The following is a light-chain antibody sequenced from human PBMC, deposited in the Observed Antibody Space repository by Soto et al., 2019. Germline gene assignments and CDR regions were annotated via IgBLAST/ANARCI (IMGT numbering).Light chain of an antibody. CDR2: AAF. V-gene: IGKV1-9*01. CDR3: QQVNSYPQT. J-gene: IGKJ5*01. CDR1: QGIGTY. Sequence: DIHMTHSPSSGSASVLDIVTIIFRASQGIGTYLAWHQQKPGKATKLLIYAAFTLHSGVPARFSGSRSGTDFTLTISSLQPEDFATYYCQQVNSYPQTFGQGTRLEIK.